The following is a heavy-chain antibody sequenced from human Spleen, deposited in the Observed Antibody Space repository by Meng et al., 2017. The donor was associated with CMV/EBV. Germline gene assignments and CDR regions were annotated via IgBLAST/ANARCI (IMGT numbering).Heavy chain of an antibody. CDR1: GGSFSGYY. V-gene: IGHV4-34*01. CDR3: ARVGNYDFWSGANYNWFDP. CDR2: INHSGST. Sequence: SETLSLTCAFYGGSFSGYYWSWIRQPPGKGLEWIGEINHSGSTNYNPSLKSRVTISVDTSKNQFSLKLSSVTAADTAVYYCARVGNYDFWSGANYNWFDPWGQGTLVTVSS. D-gene: IGHD3-3*01. J-gene: IGHJ5*02.